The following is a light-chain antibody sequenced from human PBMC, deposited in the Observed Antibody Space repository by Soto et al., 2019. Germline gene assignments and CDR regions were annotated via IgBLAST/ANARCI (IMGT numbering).Light chain of an antibody. CDR1: QSVSSN. CDR3: QVYGTSSKT. J-gene: IGKJ1*01. V-gene: IGKV3-20*01. CDR2: GVS. Sequence: EIVMTQSPATLSVSPGERATLSCRASQSVSSNLAWYQQKPGQAPRLLIYGVSTGATGIPDRFSGSGSGTDFTLTISRLEPEDFAVYFCQVYGTSSKTFGQGTRVEFK.